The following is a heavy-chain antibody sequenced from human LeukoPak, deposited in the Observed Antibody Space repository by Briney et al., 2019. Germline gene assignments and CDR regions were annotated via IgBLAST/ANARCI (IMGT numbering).Heavy chain of an antibody. Sequence: GGSLRLSCAASGFTFSTFAVSWVRQAPGKGLEWVSAISGSGGTTYYADSVKGRFTISRDNSMNTLYLQMNSLRAEDTAVYYCAKDQRFGELSRGQGTLVTVSS. D-gene: IGHD3-10*01. CDR3: AKDQRFGELS. CDR2: ISGSGGTT. J-gene: IGHJ4*02. CDR1: GFTFSTFA. V-gene: IGHV3-23*01.